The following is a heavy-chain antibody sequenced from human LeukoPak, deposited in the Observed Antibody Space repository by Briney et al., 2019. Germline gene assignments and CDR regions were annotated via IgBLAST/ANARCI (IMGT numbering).Heavy chain of an antibody. J-gene: IGHJ4*02. CDR3: AREDGYNYSIDY. Sequence: ASVKASCKASGYTFTSYDINWVRQATGQGLEWMGWMNPNSGNTGYAQKFQGRVTMTTDTSTSTAYMELRSLRSDDTAVYYCAREDGYNYSIDYWGQGTLVTVSS. CDR1: GYTFTSYD. CDR2: MNPNSGNT. D-gene: IGHD5-24*01. V-gene: IGHV1-8*01.